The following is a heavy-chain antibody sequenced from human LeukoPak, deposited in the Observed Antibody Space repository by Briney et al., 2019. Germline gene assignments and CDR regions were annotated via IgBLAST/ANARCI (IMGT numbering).Heavy chain of an antibody. V-gene: IGHV1-8*02. CDR1: GYTFTSYD. CDR3: ARVYRKWELLVYFDY. D-gene: IGHD1-26*01. Sequence: ASVKVSCKASGYTFTSYDINWVRQATGQGLEWMGWMNPNSGNTGYAQKFQGRVTMTRDMSTSTVYMELSSLRSEDTAVYYCARVYRKWELLVYFDYWGQGTLVTVTS. J-gene: IGHJ4*02. CDR2: MNPNSGNT.